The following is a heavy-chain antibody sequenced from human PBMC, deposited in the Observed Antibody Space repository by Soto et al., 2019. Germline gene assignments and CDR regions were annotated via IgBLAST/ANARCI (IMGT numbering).Heavy chain of an antibody. CDR3: ARVPQRETYYYDSSGLDYFDY. Sequence: PGESLVISYTGSGYIFTSYWIGWVRQMPGKVLERMGIIYPGDSATRDSPSFHGQVTISAANTSTTAYLQWSSLKASHPAIYYGARVPQRETYYYDSSGLDYFDYWGQGTLVTVSS. CDR1: GYIFTSYW. D-gene: IGHD3-22*01. J-gene: IGHJ4*02. CDR2: IYPGDSAT. V-gene: IGHV5-51*01.